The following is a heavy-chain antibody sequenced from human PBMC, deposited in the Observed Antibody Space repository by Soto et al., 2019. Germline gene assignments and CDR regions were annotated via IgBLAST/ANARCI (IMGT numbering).Heavy chain of an antibody. CDR1: GYTFTGYY. CDR2: INPNSGGT. V-gene: IGHV1-2*02. D-gene: IGHD3-22*01. Sequence: VASVKVSCKASGYTFTGYYMHWVRQAPGQGLEWMGWINPNSGGTNYAQKFQGRVTMTRDTSISTAYMELSRLRSDDTAVYYCASLYYYDSSGYKIIPIWGQGTMVTVS. J-gene: IGHJ3*02. CDR3: ASLYYYDSSGYKIIPI.